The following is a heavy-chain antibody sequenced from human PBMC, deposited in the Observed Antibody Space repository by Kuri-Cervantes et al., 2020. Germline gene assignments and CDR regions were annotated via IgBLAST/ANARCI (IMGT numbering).Heavy chain of an antibody. CDR3: AKAGRGLVHHYFDY. V-gene: IGHV3-30*18. CDR1: GFTFSSYS. CDR2: ISYDGSNK. Sequence: GGSLRLSCAASGFTFSSYSMNWVRQAPGKGLEWVAVISYDGSNKYYADSVKGRFTISRDNSKNTLYLQMNSLRAEDTAVYYCAKAGRGLVHHYFDYWGQGTLVTVSS. J-gene: IGHJ4*02. D-gene: IGHD6-19*01.